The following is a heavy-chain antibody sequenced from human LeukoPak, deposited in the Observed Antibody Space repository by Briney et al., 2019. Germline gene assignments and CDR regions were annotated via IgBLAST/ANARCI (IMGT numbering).Heavy chain of an antibody. Sequence: SETLSLTCTVSGGSISSYYWSWIRQPPGKGLEWIGYIYYSGSTNYNPSLKSRVTISVDTSKNRFSLKLSSVTAADTAVYYCARHDRAYYFDYWGQGTLVTVSS. CDR3: ARHDRAYYFDY. CDR1: GGSISSYY. J-gene: IGHJ4*02. D-gene: IGHD1-26*01. CDR2: IYYSGST. V-gene: IGHV4-59*08.